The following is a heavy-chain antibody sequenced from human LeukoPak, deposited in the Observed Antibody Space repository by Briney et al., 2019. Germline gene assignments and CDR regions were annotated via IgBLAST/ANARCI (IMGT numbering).Heavy chain of an antibody. CDR1: GFTFNSYG. Sequence: PGGSPRLSCAASGFTFNSYGMHWVRQAPGKGLEWVAFIRYDGSYEYYTDSVKGRFTISRDNSKNTLYLQMNSLRAEDTAVYYCAKAAVAGIGYFDYWGQGTLVTVSS. CDR2: IRYDGSYE. D-gene: IGHD6-19*01. V-gene: IGHV3-30*02. CDR3: AKAAVAGIGYFDY. J-gene: IGHJ4*02.